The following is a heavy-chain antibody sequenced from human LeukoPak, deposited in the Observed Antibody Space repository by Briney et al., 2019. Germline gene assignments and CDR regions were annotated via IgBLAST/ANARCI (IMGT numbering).Heavy chain of an antibody. CDR1: GGSFSGYY. CDR3: ARGRDDFWSGHYYFDY. Sequence: ASETLSLTCAVYGGSFSGYYWGWIRQPPGKGLEWIGEINHSGSTNYNPSLKSRVTISVDTSKNQFPLKLSSVTAADTAVYYCARGRDDFWSGHYYFDYWGQGTLVTVSS. D-gene: IGHD3-3*01. J-gene: IGHJ4*02. CDR2: INHSGST. V-gene: IGHV4-34*01.